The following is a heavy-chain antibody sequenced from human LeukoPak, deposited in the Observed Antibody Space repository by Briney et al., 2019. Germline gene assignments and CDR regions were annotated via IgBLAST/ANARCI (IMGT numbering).Heavy chain of an antibody. Sequence: SQTLSLTCAISGDFVSTNSAAWNWIRQSPSRGLELLGRTYYRSQLHNDYAGSVNGRMTINPDPSTNQFALQVNSVTPDDTAVYYCAREPFCNGTTCRWVLDYWGQGILVTVSS. CDR2: TYYRSQLHN. CDR1: GDFVSTNSAA. CDR3: AREPFCNGTTCRWVLDY. D-gene: IGHD2-2*01. V-gene: IGHV6-1*01. J-gene: IGHJ4*02.